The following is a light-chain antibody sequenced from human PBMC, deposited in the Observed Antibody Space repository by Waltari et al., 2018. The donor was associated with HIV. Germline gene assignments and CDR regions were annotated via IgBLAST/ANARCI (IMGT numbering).Light chain of an antibody. V-gene: IGLV1-51*01. CDR3: GTWDSSLSAL. J-gene: IGLJ2*01. CDR2: DNN. Sequence: QSVLTQPPSVSAAPGQKVTISCSGSSSNIGNNYVSWYQQLPGTAPKLLIYDNNKRPAGIPDRFSGSKSGTSATLGITGLQTGDEADYDCGTWDSSLSALFGGGTKLTVL. CDR1: SSNIGNNY.